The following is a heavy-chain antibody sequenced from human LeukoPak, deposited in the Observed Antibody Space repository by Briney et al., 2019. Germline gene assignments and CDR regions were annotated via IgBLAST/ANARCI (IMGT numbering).Heavy chain of an antibody. Sequence: GGSLRLSCEGSGFTFSTYWMSWVRQAPGKGLEWVAKISQEGSEIHCVDSVKGRFTISRDNAKNSLYLQMNSLRAEDTAVYYCATSFGPVIAAAGTGADWGQGTLVTVSS. CDR1: GFTFSTYW. CDR2: ISQEGSEI. CDR3: ATSFGPVIAAAGTGAD. V-gene: IGHV3-7*03. D-gene: IGHD6-13*01. J-gene: IGHJ4*02.